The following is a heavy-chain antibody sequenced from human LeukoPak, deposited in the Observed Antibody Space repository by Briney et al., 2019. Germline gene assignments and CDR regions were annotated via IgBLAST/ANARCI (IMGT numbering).Heavy chain of an antibody. CDR2: ISYDGGSK. CDR1: GFTFSNYG. CDR3: AKDYGAYYYVMDV. J-gene: IGHJ6*02. Sequence: GGSLRLSCAASGFTFSNYGMHWVRQAPGKGLEWVAVISYDGGSKYYADSVKGRFTISRDNSKNTLYLQMNSLRAEDTAVYYCAKDYGAYYYVMDVWGRGTTVTVSS. D-gene: IGHD3-10*01. V-gene: IGHV3-30*18.